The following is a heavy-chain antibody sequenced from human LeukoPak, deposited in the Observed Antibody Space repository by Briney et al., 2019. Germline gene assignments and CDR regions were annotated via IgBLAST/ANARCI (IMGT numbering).Heavy chain of an antibody. V-gene: IGHV3-20*04. Sequence: PGGSLRLSCAASGFTFSSYWMSWVRQAPGKGLEWVSGMNWNGASTGYADSVKGRFTISRDNAKNSLYLQMNSLRAEDTALYYCARRVDGSGRYRGYYYYYMDVWGKGTTVTISS. J-gene: IGHJ6*03. D-gene: IGHD3-10*01. CDR2: MNWNGAST. CDR1: GFTFSSYW. CDR3: ARRVDGSGRYRGYYYYYMDV.